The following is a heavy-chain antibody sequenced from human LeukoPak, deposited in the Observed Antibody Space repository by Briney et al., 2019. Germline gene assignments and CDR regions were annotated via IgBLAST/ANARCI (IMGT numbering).Heavy chain of an antibody. Sequence: SETLSLTCTVSGGSIINSGYYWGWIRQPPGKGLEWIGGIIYSGNTYYNPSLKSRVSISVDTTKNQFSLKLTSVTAADTAVYFCARHFHGSGYVVDFWGQGTLVTVSS. CDR1: GGSIINSGYY. D-gene: IGHD6-13*01. J-gene: IGHJ4*02. CDR2: IIYSGNT. V-gene: IGHV4-39*01. CDR3: ARHFHGSGYVVDF.